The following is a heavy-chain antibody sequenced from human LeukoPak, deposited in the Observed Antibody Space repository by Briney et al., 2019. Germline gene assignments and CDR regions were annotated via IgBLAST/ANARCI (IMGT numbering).Heavy chain of an antibody. V-gene: IGHV1-18*04. CDR1: GYTFTGDF. J-gene: IGHJ5*02. D-gene: IGHD2-15*01. CDR2: INSDSGGT. CDR3: ARYIVVVVAATPSQWFDP. Sequence: GVSVKVSCKASGYTFTGDFIHWVRQAPGQGLEWMGWINSDSGGTNYAQKLQGRVTMTTDTSTSTAYMELRSLRSDDTAVYYCARYIVVVVAATPSQWFDPWGQGTLVTVSS.